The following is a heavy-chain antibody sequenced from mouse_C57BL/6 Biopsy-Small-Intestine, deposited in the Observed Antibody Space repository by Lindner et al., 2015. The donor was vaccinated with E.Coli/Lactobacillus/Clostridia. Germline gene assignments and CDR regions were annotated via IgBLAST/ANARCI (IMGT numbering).Heavy chain of an antibody. V-gene: IGHV1-84*02. Sequence: SVKVSCKASGYTFTTYAVHWVRQAPGHRLEWMGWINAASGDTKYSEKFQGRITITRDTSASTAYMELSSLRPEDTAVYYCARDRVSWDYFYYYGMDVWGQGTTVTVSS. D-gene: IGHD1-1*01. CDR1: GYTFTTYA. CDR2: INAASGDT. J-gene: IGHJ4*01. CDR3: ARDRVSWDYFYYYGMDV.